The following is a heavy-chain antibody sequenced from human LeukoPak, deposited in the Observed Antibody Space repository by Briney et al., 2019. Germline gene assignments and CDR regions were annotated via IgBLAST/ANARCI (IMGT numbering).Heavy chain of an antibody. D-gene: IGHD3-10*01. CDR2: ISYVGSNK. J-gene: IGHJ4*02. Sequence: GRSLRLSCAASGFTFSSYAMHWVRQAPGKGLEWVAVISYVGSNKYYADSVKGRFTISRDNSKNTLYLQMNSLRAEDTAVYYCAKDPPRRYYGSGSYSDYWGQGTLVTVSS. CDR3: AKDPPRRYYGSGSYSDY. V-gene: IGHV3-30-3*01. CDR1: GFTFSSYA.